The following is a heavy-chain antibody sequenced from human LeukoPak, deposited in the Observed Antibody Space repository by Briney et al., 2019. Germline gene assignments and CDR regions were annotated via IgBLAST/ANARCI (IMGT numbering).Heavy chain of an antibody. V-gene: IGHV3-43*01. D-gene: IGHD3-22*01. J-gene: IGHJ4*02. Sequence: PGGSLRLSCAASGFTFDDYSMHWVRQPPGKGLEGVSLISWDGAIIHYAESVKGRFTVSRDNSKNFLYLQMNSLRTEDTALYFCREDTRGYRSATEYWGQGTLVTVSS. CDR1: GFTFDDYS. CDR3: REDTRGYRSATEY. CDR2: ISWDGAII.